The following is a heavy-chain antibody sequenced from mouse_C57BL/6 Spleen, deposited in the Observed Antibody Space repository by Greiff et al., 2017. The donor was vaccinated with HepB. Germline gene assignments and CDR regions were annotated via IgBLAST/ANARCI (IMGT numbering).Heavy chain of an antibody. V-gene: IGHV1-69*01. J-gene: IGHJ2*01. CDR3: ARLNYDYDGFDY. D-gene: IGHD2-4*01. Sequence: QVQLQQPGAELVMPGASVKLSCKASGYTFTSYWMHWVKQRPGQGLEWIGEIDPSDSYTNYNQKFKGKSTSTVDKSSSTAYMQLSSLTSEDSAVYYCARLNYDYDGFDYWGQGTTLTVSS. CDR2: IDPSDSYT. CDR1: GYTFTSYW.